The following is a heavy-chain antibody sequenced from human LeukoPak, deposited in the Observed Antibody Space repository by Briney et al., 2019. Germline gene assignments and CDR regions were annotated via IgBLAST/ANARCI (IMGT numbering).Heavy chain of an antibody. CDR1: GFTFSSYT. J-gene: IGHJ4*02. D-gene: IGHD7-27*01. V-gene: IGHV3-23*01. Sequence: GGSLRLSCTASGFTFSSYTMTWVRQAPGKGLKWVSTITTGDGDTYYADSVKGRFTVSRDDSKNTLYLQMNSLRAEDTAVYYCAKDGGLWVSAHWGDSWGRGTLVTVSS. CDR3: AKDGGLWVSAHWGDS. CDR2: ITTGDGDT.